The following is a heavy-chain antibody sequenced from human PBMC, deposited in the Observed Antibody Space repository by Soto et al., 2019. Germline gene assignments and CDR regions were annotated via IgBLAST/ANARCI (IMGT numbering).Heavy chain of an antibody. CDR2: ISAYNGNT. J-gene: IGHJ6*02. D-gene: IGHD3-3*02. V-gene: IGHV1-18*04. Sequence: ASVKVSCKASGYTFTSYGISWVRQAPGQGLEWMGWISAYNGNTNYAQKLQGRVTMTTDTSTSTAYMELRSLRSDDTAVYYCARVRDISRKSYYYGMDVWGQGTTVTVSS. CDR1: GYTFTSYG. CDR3: ARVRDISRKSYYYGMDV.